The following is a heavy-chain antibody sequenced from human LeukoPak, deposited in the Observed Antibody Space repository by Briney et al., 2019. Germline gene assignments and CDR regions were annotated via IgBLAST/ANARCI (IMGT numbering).Heavy chain of an antibody. CDR2: IYHSGST. CDR3: ARGPYSYDSSGAFDI. V-gene: IGHV4-39*07. J-gene: IGHJ3*02. D-gene: IGHD3-22*01. Sequence: SETLSLTCTVSGGSISSGTYYWGWLRQPPRKGLEWIGSIYHSGSTYYNPSLRSRITISVDTSKNQFSLKLSSLTAADTAVYYCARGPYSYDSSGAFDIWGQGTMVTVSS. CDR1: GGSISSGTYY.